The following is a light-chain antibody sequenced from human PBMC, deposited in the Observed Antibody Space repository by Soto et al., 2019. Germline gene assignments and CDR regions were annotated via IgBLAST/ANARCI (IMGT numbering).Light chain of an antibody. J-gene: IGKJ2*01. CDR1: QTVDSTY. CDR2: RAS. Sequence: EVVLTQSPGTLSLSPGERATLSCRASQTVDSTYLAWYQQKPGQAPRLLIYRASSRAAGVPDRFSGSGSGTDFTLTISKLEPKDFAVYYCQQYDTSPPLYTFGQGTKLEIK. V-gene: IGKV3-20*01. CDR3: QQYDTSPPLYT.